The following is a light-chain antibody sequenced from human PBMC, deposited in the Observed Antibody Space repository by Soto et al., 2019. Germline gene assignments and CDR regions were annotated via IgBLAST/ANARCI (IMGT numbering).Light chain of an antibody. CDR1: QSVSSY. CDR3: QRRSNWSTT. Sequence: EIVLTQSPATLSLSPVERATLSCMASQSVSSYLAWYQQKPCQPPRLLIYDASNRATGIPARFSGSGSGTDFTLTISSLEPEDFAVYYCQRRSNWSTTFGQGTKVDIK. J-gene: IGKJ1*01. V-gene: IGKV3-11*01. CDR2: DAS.